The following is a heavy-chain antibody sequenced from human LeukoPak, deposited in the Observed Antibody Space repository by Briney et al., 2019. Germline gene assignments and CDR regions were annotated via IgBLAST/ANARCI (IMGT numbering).Heavy chain of an antibody. J-gene: IGHJ5*02. D-gene: IGHD3-3*01. CDR2: ISAYNGNT. CDR1: GYTFTSYG. Sequence: ASVKVSCKASGYTFTSYGISWVRQAPGQGLEWMGWISAYNGNTNYAQKLQGRVTMTTDTSTSTAYMELRSLRSDDTAVYYRARRITYYDFWSGYMGFDPWGQGTLVTVSS. CDR3: ARRITYYDFWSGYMGFDP. V-gene: IGHV1-18*01.